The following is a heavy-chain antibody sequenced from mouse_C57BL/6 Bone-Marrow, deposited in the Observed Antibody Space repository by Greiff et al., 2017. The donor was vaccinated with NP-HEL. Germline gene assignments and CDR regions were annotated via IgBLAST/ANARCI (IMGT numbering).Heavy chain of an antibody. CDR1: GYTFTSYW. D-gene: IGHD1-1*01. CDR3: ARFKGYYGNAMDY. J-gene: IGHJ4*01. Sequence: VQLQQPGAELVMPGASVKLSCKASGYTFTSYWMHWVKQRPGQGLEWIGEIDPSDSYTNYNQKFKGKSTLTVDKSSSTAYMQLSSLTSEDSAVYYCARFKGYYGNAMDYWGQGTSVTVSS. CDR2: IDPSDSYT. V-gene: IGHV1-69*01.